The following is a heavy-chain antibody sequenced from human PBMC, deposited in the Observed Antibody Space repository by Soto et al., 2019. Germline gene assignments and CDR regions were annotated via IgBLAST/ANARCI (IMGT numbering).Heavy chain of an antibody. CDR3: ARYGLGERAEYFQH. CDR1: GYTFTSYG. D-gene: IGHD3-16*01. J-gene: IGHJ1*01. CDR2: ISAYNGNT. Sequence: ASLKVYCKTSGYTFTSYGISCVRHTPGQGLELMGWISAYNGNTNYAQKLQGRVTMTTDTSTSTAYMELRSLRSDDTAVYYCARYGLGERAEYFQHWGQGTLVTVSS. V-gene: IGHV1-18*01.